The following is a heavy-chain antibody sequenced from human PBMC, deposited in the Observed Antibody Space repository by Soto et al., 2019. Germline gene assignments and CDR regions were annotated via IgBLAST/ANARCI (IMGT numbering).Heavy chain of an antibody. CDR3: AHHNDYGDYNYYYMDV. Sequence: SGPTLVKPTQTLTLTCTFSGFSLSTSGVGVGWIRQPPGKALEWLALIYWDDDKRYSPSLKSRLTITKDTSKNQVVLTMTNKDPVDTATYYCAHHNDYGDYNYYYMDVWGKGTTVTVSS. J-gene: IGHJ6*03. V-gene: IGHV2-5*02. CDR2: IYWDDDK. D-gene: IGHD4-17*01. CDR1: GFSLSTSGVG.